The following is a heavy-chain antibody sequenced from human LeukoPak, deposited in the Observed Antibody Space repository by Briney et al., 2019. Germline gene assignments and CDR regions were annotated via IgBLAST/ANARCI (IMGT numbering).Heavy chain of an antibody. CDR3: ARGAGTTVYYMDV. CDR1: GFTFSGSA. J-gene: IGHJ6*03. V-gene: IGHV3-30*01. Sequence: GRSLRLSCAASGFTFSGSAMQWVRQAPSKGLEWVAVISSDGSNKYYADSVKGQFTISRDNSNNTLYLQMNSLRPEDTAVYYCARGAGTTVYYMDVWGKGTTVTVSS. D-gene: IGHD1-7*01. CDR2: ISSDGSNK.